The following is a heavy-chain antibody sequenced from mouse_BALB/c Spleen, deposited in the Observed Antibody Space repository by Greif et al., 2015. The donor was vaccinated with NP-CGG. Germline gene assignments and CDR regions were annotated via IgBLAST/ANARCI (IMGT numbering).Heavy chain of an antibody. V-gene: IGHV1-14*01. CDR1: GYTFTSYV. D-gene: IGHD2-14*01. Sequence: VHVKQSGPELVKPGASVKMSCKASGYTFTSYVMHWVKQKPGQGLEWIGYINPYSDGTKYNEKFKGKATLTSDKSSSTAYMELSSLTSEDAAVYYCARWDRGYAMYYWGQGTSVTVSS. CDR3: ARWDRGYAMYY. J-gene: IGHJ4*01. CDR2: INPYSDGT.